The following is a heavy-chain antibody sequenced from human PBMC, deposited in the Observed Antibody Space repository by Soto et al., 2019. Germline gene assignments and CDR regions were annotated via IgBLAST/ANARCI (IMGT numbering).Heavy chain of an antibody. D-gene: IGHD3-3*01. Sequence: GGSLRLSCAASGFTFSSYGMHWVRQAPCKGLEWVAVIWYDGSNKYYADSVKGRFTISRDNSKNTLYLQMNSLRAEDTAVYYCARDLNDFWSGYYYYYYYMDVWGKGTTVTVSS. J-gene: IGHJ6*03. CDR2: IWYDGSNK. CDR1: GFTFSSYG. CDR3: ARDLNDFWSGYYYYYYYMDV. V-gene: IGHV3-33*01.